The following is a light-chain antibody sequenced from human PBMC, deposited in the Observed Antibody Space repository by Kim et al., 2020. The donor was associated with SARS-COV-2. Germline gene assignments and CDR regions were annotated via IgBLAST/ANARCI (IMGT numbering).Light chain of an antibody. Sequence: PGRRATPTRRASQSVTNNYLSWYQQNPGRAPRLLISVTSIRATGIPDRFSGSGSGTDFTLTISRLEPEDFAVYYCHQYGMSPRTFGQGTKVDIK. CDR2: VTS. J-gene: IGKJ1*01. CDR3: HQYGMSPRT. CDR1: QSVTNNY. V-gene: IGKV3-20*01.